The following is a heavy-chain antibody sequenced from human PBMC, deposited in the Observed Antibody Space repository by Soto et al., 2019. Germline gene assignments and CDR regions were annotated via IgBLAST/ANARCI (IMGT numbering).Heavy chain of an antibody. CDR3: VRGRPFDSGYDYWFDS. D-gene: IGHD5-12*01. CDR2: ISTRGSAI. Sequence: GESLKISCAASGFTFSTYSMNWVRQAPGKGLEWLSYISTRGSAIYYADSVKGRSTISRDNAKNPLYLLVDSLRAEDTAVYYCVRGRPFDSGYDYWFDSWGQGTLVTVSS. CDR1: GFTFSTYS. J-gene: IGHJ5*01. V-gene: IGHV3-48*01.